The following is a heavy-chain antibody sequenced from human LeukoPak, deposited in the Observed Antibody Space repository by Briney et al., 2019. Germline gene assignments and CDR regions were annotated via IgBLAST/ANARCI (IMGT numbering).Heavy chain of an antibody. CDR3: ARVVKTYYYDSSGYCDAFDI. D-gene: IGHD3-22*01. V-gene: IGHV4-30-4*08. J-gene: IGHJ3*02. Sequence: SETLSLTCTVSGGSISSGDYYWSWIRQPPGTGLEWIGYIYYSGSTYYNPSLKSRVTISVDTSKNQFSLKLSSVTAADTAVYYCARVVKTYYYDSSGYCDAFDIWGQGTMVTVSS. CDR1: GGSISSGDYY. CDR2: IYYSGST.